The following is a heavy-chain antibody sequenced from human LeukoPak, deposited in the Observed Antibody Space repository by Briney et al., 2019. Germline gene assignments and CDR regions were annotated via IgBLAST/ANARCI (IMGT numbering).Heavy chain of an antibody. J-gene: IGHJ4*02. D-gene: IGHD1-7*01. CDR1: GFTFSYNW. V-gene: IGHV3-7*01. CDR3: AKLLGTVTTYDY. Sequence: GGSLRLSCTASGFTFSYNWMSWVRQAPGKGLEWAASIRPDGSEEYYMDSVKGRFTISRDNAKNSLYLQMNSLRAEDTALYYCAKLLGTVTTYDYWGQVTLVTVSS. CDR2: IRPDGSEE.